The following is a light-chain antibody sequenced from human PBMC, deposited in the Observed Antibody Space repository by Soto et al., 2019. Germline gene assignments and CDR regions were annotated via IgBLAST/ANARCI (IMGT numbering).Light chain of an antibody. CDR3: QQYGSSRT. J-gene: IGKJ3*01. CDR1: QSVSSSY. V-gene: IGKV3-20*01. Sequence: IVLTQSPGTLSLSPGERATLSCRASQSVSSSYLAWYQQKPGQAPRLLLYGASSRSTGIPDRLSGSGSGTDFTLTISRQEPEDVVVYYCQQYGSSRTFSPGTNVDIK. CDR2: GAS.